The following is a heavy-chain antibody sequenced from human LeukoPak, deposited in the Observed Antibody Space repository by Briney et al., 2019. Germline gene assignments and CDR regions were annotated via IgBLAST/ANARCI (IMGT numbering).Heavy chain of an antibody. CDR1: VFTFDDYA. D-gene: IGHD6-19*01. J-gene: IGHJ6*02. V-gene: IGHV3-9*01. CDR2: ISWNSSSI. CDR3: AKDSNPGIAVAGTFISRYYYYGMDV. Sequence: GRSLILSCATPVFTFDDYAIHSVRQAPGKGLEWVSVISWNSSSISYAHSVKGRFTISRDNAKNSLYLQMNSLRAEDTALYYCAKDSNPGIAVAGTFISRYYYYGMDVWGQGTTVTVSS.